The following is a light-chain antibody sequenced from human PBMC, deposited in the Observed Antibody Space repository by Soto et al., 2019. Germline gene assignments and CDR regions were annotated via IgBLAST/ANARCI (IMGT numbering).Light chain of an antibody. CDR2: KVS. Sequence: EVVITQSPLSLPVTLGQPASISCRSSQSLVNSSGNTYLNWFQQRPGQSPRRLIYKVSNRDSGVPDRFSGSGSGTDFTLKISRVEAEDVGVYYCMQGTHWPWTFGQGTKVDI. CDR1: QSLVNSSGNTY. J-gene: IGKJ1*01. V-gene: IGKV2-30*01. CDR3: MQGTHWPWT.